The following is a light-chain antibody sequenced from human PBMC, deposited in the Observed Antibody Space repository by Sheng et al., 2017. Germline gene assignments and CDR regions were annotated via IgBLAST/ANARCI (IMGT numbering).Light chain of an antibody. CDR2: GVS. V-gene: IGKV3-15*01. CDR3: QQYNNWPPWT. J-gene: IGKJ1*01. Sequence: EILMTQSPVTLSVSPGERVTLSCRASQSISDNLAWYQQRPGQAPRLLMYGVSTRATGVPARFSGSGSGTEFTLTISSLQSEDFATYYCQQYNNWPPWTFGQGTKVEI. CDR1: QSISDN.